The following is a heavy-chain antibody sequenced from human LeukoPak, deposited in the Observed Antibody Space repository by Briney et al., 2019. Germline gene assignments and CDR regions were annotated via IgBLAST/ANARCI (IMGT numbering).Heavy chain of an antibody. D-gene: IGHD3-3*01. V-gene: IGHV1-2*02. CDR1: GYIFTDYY. Sequence: ASVKVSCKASGYIFTDYYLHWVRPAPGQGLEWMGWIHPTSGGTDYAQKFQGRVTMTRDTSINTAYMELSRLRSDDTAVYYCARDWRHKAFDIWGQGTMVTVSS. J-gene: IGHJ3*02. CDR2: IHPTSGGT. CDR3: ARDWRHKAFDI.